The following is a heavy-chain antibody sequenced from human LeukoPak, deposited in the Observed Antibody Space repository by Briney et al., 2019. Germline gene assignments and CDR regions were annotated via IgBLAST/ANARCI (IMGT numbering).Heavy chain of an antibody. CDR2: ISGSGTTI. CDR1: GLTFSDSY. Sequence: NPGGSLRLSCVASGLTFSDSYMSWIRQAPGKGLEWITYISGSGTTIYHADSVKGRFTISRDNAKNSLYLQMNSLRAEDTAVYYCARDRYYYDSSGYYLYYYYYYGMDVWGQGTTVTVSS. V-gene: IGHV3-11*01. CDR3: ARDRYYYDSSGYYLYYYYYYGMDV. J-gene: IGHJ6*02. D-gene: IGHD3-22*01.